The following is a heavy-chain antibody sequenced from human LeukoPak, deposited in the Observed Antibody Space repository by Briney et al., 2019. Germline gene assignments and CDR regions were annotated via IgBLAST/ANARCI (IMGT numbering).Heavy chain of an antibody. CDR1: GGTFSSYA. V-gene: IGHV1-69*04. D-gene: IGHD6-13*01. CDR2: IIPILGIA. J-gene: IGHJ4*02. Sequence: SVKVSCKASGGTFSSYAISWVRQAPGQGLEWTGRIIPILGIANYAQKFQGRVTITADKSTSTAYMELSSLRSEDTAVYYCAREIGSSSPFDYWGQGTLVTVSS. CDR3: AREIGSSSPFDY.